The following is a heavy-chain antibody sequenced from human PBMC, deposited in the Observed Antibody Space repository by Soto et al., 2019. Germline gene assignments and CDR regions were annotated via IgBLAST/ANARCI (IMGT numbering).Heavy chain of an antibody. Sequence: GGSLRLSCVASAFTFSSYWMSWVRQAPGKGLEWVANIKQDGSEKYYVDSVKGRFTISRDNAKNSLYLQMNSLRAEDTAVYYCARLTSLDYWGQGTLVTVSS. CDR1: AFTFSSYW. V-gene: IGHV3-7*05. CDR3: ARLTSLDY. J-gene: IGHJ4*02. CDR2: IKQDGSEK. D-gene: IGHD7-27*01.